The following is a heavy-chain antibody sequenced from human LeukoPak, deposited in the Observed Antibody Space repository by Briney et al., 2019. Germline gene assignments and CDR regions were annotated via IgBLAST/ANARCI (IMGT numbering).Heavy chain of an antibody. CDR1: GFTFSGYS. D-gene: IGHD3/OR15-3a*01. Sequence: PGGSLRLSCAVSGFTFSGYSMHWVRQAPGKGLVWVAFISYDGTIKWYGDSVKGRFTISRDNSKNTLYLQMDSLRAEDTAVYYCAKDRTGSWTFDYWGQGTLVTVSS. CDR2: ISYDGTIK. CDR3: AKDRTGSWTFDY. J-gene: IGHJ4*02. V-gene: IGHV3-30*02.